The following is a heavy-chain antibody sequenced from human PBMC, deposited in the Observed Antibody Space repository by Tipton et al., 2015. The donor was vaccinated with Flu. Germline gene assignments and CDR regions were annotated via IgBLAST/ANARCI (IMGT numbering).Heavy chain of an antibody. J-gene: IGHJ5*02. CDR3: ARGGWEPHGGWFDP. D-gene: IGHD1-26*01. V-gene: IGHV4-59*01. CDR1: GDSIRNDYF. Sequence: LRLSCAVSGDSIRNDYFWGWIRQSPGKGLEWIGQVYYSGTTNYNPSLKSRVSISLDKSRNQFSLNLNSITTADTAVFYCARGGWEPHGGWFDPWGQGILVTVSS. CDR2: VYYSGTT.